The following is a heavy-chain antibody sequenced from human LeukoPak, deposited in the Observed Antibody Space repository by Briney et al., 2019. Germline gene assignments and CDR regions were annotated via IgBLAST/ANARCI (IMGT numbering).Heavy chain of an antibody. J-gene: IGHJ4*02. D-gene: IGHD3-3*01. CDR2: IRYDGSNK. V-gene: IGHV3-30*02. CDR3: ARVVRGWSGYYSPFDY. CDR1: GFTFSSYG. Sequence: PGGSLRLSCAASGFTFSSYGMHWVRQAPGKGLEWVAFIRYDGSNKYYADSVKGRFTISRDNSKNTLYLQMNSLRAEDTAVYYCARVVRGWSGYYSPFDYWGQGTLVTVSS.